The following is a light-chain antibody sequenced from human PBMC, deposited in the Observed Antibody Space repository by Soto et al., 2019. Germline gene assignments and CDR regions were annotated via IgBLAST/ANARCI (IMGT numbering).Light chain of an antibody. Sequence: IQMTQSPSTLSAPVGDRVTITRRASQTISNWLAWYQQKPGKAPKLLIYKASTLESAVPSRFSGSGSGTEFTLTISGLQPEDFATYFCQQYNSYSQTFGQGTKVDIK. CDR2: KAS. CDR1: QTISNW. J-gene: IGKJ1*01. CDR3: QQYNSYSQT. V-gene: IGKV1-5*03.